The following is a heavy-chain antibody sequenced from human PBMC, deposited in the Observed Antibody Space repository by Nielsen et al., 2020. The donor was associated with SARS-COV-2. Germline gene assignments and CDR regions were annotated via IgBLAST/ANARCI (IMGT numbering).Heavy chain of an antibody. V-gene: IGHV1-46*01. CDR1: GYTFTNYA. CDR3: AREGVVVVPAARPSYYYYMDV. CDR2: INPSGGST. J-gene: IGHJ6*03. D-gene: IGHD2-2*02. Sequence: ASVKVSCKASGYTFTNYAMHWVRQAPGQGLEWMGIINPSGGSTSYAQKFQGRVTMTRDTSTSTVYMELSSLRSEDTAVYYCAREGVVVVPAARPSYYYYMDVWGKGTTVTVSS.